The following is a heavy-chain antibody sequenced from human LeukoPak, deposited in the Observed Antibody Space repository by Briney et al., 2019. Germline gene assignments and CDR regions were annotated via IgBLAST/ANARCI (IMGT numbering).Heavy chain of an antibody. J-gene: IGHJ4*02. V-gene: IGHV4-59*01. Sequence: SETLSLTCTVSGGSISSYYWSWIRQPPGKGLEWIGYIYYSGSTNYNPSLKSRVTISVDTSKNQLSLKLSSVTAADTAVYYCARTSSGYGSGSGIFDYWGQGTLVTVSS. CDR1: GGSISSYY. D-gene: IGHD3-10*01. CDR3: ARTSSGYGSGSGIFDY. CDR2: IYYSGST.